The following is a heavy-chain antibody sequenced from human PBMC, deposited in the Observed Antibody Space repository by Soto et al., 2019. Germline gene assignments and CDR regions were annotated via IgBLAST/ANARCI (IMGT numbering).Heavy chain of an antibody. J-gene: IGHJ4*02. D-gene: IGHD3-3*02. Sequence: GESLKISCKGVGYKFGSAWIGWVRQMPGKGLEWMGIIKPGTSDIRYSPSCRGHVTISADEAVSTAYLQWSSLKASYTAMYYCARQLSHICDSWGQGTLVTVSS. V-gene: IGHV5-51*01. CDR3: ARQLSHICDS. CDR2: IKPGTSDI. CDR1: GYKFGSAW.